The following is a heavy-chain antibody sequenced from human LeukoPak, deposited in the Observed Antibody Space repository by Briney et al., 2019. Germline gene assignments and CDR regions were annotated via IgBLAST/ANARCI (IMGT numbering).Heavy chain of an antibody. J-gene: IGHJ3*01. CDR3: TSRGFRLPLDAFDV. Sequence: SETLSLTCTVSGGPITSSAYYWVWVRQSPGKGLEWIGSIYNDGDTYYNPSFESRVTIAIETSKNQFSLRLTSVTAADTAVYCCTSRGFRLPLDAFDVWGQGTRVAVSS. V-gene: IGHV4-39*01. CDR1: GGPITSSAYY. CDR2: IYNDGDT.